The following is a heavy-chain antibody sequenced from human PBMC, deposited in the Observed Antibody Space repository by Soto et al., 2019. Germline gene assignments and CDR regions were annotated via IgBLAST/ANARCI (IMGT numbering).Heavy chain of an antibody. CDR2: IIPIFGTA. D-gene: IGHD1-26*01. CDR1: GGTFSSYA. Sequence: QVQLVQSGAEVKKPGSSVKVSCKASGGTFSSYAISWVRQAPGQGLEWMGGIIPIFGTANYAQKFQGRVTITADESTSTDYMELSSLRSEDTAVYYCARATSGSYYYYYGMDVWGQGTTVTVSS. V-gene: IGHV1-69*01. CDR3: ARATSGSYYYYYGMDV. J-gene: IGHJ6*02.